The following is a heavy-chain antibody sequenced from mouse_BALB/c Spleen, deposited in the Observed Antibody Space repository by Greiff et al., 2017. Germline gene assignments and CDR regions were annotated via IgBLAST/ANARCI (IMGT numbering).Heavy chain of an antibody. Sequence: LQQPGSELVRPGASVKLSCKASGYTFTSYWMHWVKQRHGQGLEWIGNIYPGSGSTNYDEKFKSKGTLTVDTSSSTAYMHLSSLTSEDSAVYYCTSSCYDYDVNWFAYWGQGTLVTVSA. V-gene: IGHV1S22*01. CDR1: GYTFTSYW. J-gene: IGHJ3*01. D-gene: IGHD2-4*01. CDR3: TSSCYDYDVNWFAY. CDR2: IYPGSGST.